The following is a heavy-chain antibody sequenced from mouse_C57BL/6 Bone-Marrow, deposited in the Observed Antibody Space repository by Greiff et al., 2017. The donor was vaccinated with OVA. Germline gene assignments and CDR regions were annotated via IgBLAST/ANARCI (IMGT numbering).Heavy chain of an antibody. J-gene: IGHJ2*01. Sequence: VQLQQPGAELVRPGSSVKLSCKASGYTFTSYWMDWVKQRPGQGLEWIGNIYPSDSETHYNQKFKDKATLTVDKSSSTAYMQLSSLTSEDSAVYYCARSYDGYYVLDYWGQGTTLTVSS. CDR1: GYTFTSYW. CDR3: ARSYDGYYVLDY. CDR2: IYPSDSET. V-gene: IGHV1-61*01. D-gene: IGHD2-3*01.